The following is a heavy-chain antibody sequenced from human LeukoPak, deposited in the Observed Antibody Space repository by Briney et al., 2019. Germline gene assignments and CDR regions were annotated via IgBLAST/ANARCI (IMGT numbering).Heavy chain of an antibody. CDR2: ITNNGSAT. J-gene: IGHJ4*02. V-gene: IGHV3-11*01. D-gene: IGHD1-1*01. CDR3: AREYRNDGPRGDY. CDR1: GFTFSDYY. Sequence: GGSLRLSCAASGFTFSDYYMTWIRQAPGKGLEWLSFITNNGSATFDADSVKGRFTISRDNAKNSLYLQMNNLTLEDTAIYYCAREYRNDGPRGDYWGQGTPVAVSS.